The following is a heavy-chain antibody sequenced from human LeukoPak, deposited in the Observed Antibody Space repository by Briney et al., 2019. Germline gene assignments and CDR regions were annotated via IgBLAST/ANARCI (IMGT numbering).Heavy chain of an antibody. CDR1: GGSISSSY. Sequence: SETLSLTCTVSGGSISSSYWSWIRQPPGKGLEYIGYISYSGSTNYNPSLTSRVTISVDTSKNQFSLKLSSVTAADTAVYYCVRSSSSIFDYWGQGTLVTVSS. CDR2: ISYSGST. D-gene: IGHD6-6*01. J-gene: IGHJ4*02. V-gene: IGHV4-59*08. CDR3: VRSSSSIFDY.